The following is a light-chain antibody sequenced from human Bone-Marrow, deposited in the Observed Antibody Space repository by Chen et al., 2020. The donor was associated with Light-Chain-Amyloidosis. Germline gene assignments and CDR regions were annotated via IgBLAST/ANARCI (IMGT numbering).Light chain of an antibody. CDR2: ATF. CDR3: QQNHDRPFT. CDR1: QSISNY. Sequence: DIQMTQSPRTLAASVGDRVTVTCRTSQSISNYLNCYQQIPGGAPKLLIYATFNLLPGVSSRFSGSGSGTQYTLTIAALQPEDFGTCYCQQNHDRPFTFGGGTRVEL. V-gene: IGKV1-39*01. J-gene: IGKJ4*01.